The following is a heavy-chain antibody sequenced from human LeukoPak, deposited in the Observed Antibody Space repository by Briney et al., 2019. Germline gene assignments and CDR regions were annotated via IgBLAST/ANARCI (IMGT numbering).Heavy chain of an antibody. CDR1: GFTFSDYY. D-gene: IGHD1-26*01. V-gene: IGHV3-11*06. Sequence: GGPLRLSCAASGFTFSDYYMSWIRQAPGKGLKWVSYISSSSSYTNYADSVKGRFTISRDNAKNSLYLQMNSLIAEDTAVYYCARDLTATSGSYYDYWGQGTLVTVSS. J-gene: IGHJ4*02. CDR2: ISSSSSYT. CDR3: ARDLTATSGSYYDY.